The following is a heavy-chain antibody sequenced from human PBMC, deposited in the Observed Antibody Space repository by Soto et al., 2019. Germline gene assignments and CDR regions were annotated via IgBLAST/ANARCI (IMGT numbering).Heavy chain of an antibody. D-gene: IGHD3-16*01. V-gene: IGHV4-30-2*01. CDR3: ARAAPWGGNWFDP. Sequence: SETRCHTCDVADASISSGGDSWRWIRQPPGKGLEWIGYIYRSGTTYYNPSLSGRVSISVDTSKNQFSLNLSSVTAADTAVYYCARAAPWGGNWFDPWGQGILVTGSS. CDR2: IYRSGTT. J-gene: IGHJ5*02. CDR1: DASISSGGDS.